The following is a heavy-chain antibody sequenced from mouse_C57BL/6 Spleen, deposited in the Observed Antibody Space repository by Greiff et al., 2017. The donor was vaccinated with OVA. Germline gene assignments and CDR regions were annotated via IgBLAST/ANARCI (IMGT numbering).Heavy chain of an antibody. Sequence: EVQLVESGGGLVKPGGSLKLSCAASGFTFSDYGMHWVRQAPEKGLEWVAYISSGSSTIYYADTVKGRFTISRDNAKNTLFLQMTSLRSEDTAMYYCARRDYGSSYGRAMDYWGQGTSVTVSS. CDR1: GFTFSDYG. D-gene: IGHD1-1*01. CDR3: ARRDYGSSYGRAMDY. J-gene: IGHJ4*01. CDR2: ISSGSSTI. V-gene: IGHV5-17*01.